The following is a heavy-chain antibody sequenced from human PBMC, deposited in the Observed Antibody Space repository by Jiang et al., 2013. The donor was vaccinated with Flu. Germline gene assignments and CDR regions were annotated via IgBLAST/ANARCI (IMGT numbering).Heavy chain of an antibody. D-gene: IGHD2-15*01. J-gene: IGHJ3*02. V-gene: IGHV4-59*01. Sequence: LLKPSETLSLTCTVSGGSISSYYWSRIRQSPGKGLEWIGYIYYSETTNYNPSLKSRVTISVDTSKTQFSLKLSSVTAADTAVYYCAREGVVAGAFDIWGQGTMVTVSS. CDR3: AREGVVAGAFDI. CDR2: IYYSETT. CDR1: GGSISSYY.